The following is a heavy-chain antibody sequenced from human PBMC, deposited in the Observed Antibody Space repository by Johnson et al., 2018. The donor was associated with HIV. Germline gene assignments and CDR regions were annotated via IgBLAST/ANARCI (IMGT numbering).Heavy chain of an antibody. CDR1: GFTFDDYG. D-gene: IGHD3-10*01. CDR2: ISYDGSNK. V-gene: IGHV3-30*03. J-gene: IGHJ3*02. CDR3: ARVRARGVKHSFDM. Sequence: QMLLVESGGGVLRPGGSLRLSCAASGFTFDDYGMSWVRQAPGKGLEWVAVISYDGSNKYYADSVKGRFTISRDNAKNSLYLQMNSLRAEDTALYYCARVRARGVKHSFDMWGQGTTVTVSS.